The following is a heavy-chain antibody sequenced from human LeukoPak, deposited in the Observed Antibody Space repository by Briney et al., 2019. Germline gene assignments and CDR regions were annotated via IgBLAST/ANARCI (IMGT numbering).Heavy chain of an antibody. CDR2: INPNSGGT. V-gene: IGHV1-2*02. D-gene: IGHD6-19*01. J-gene: IGHJ4*02. CDR1: GYTFTCYY. CDR3: ARDPSVAGTEADY. Sequence: ASVKVSCKASGYTFTCYYMHWVRQAPGQGLEWMGWINPNSGGTNYAQKFQGRVTMTRDTSISTAYMELSRLRSDDTAVYYCARDPSVAGTEADYWGQGTLVTVSS.